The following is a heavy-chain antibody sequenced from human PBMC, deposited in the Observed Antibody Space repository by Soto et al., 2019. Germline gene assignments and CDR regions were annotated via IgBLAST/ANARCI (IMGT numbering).Heavy chain of an antibody. CDR2: ISSTSSTI. Sequence: GGSLRLSCASSGFSFSAFSMNWVRQAPGKGLEWVSYISSTSSTIYYGDSVKGRFTISRDNAKNSLYLQMNSLRDEDTAVYYCAREGGRHCSPTKCYNAFDIWGQGTMVTVSS. CDR1: GFSFSAFS. V-gene: IGHV3-48*02. J-gene: IGHJ3*02. CDR3: AREGGRHCSPTKCYNAFDI. D-gene: IGHD2-2*02.